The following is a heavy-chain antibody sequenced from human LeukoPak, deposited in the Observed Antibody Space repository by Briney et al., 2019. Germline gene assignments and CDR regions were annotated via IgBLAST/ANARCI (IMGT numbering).Heavy chain of an antibody. CDR3: ARAGYCSGGSCYRFDP. Sequence: SQTLSLTCAISGDSVSSNSAAWNWIRQSPSRGLEWLGRTYYRSKWYNDYAVSVKSRITINPDTSKIQFSLQLNSVTPEDTAVYYCARAGYCSGGSCYRFDPWGQGTLVTVSS. CDR1: GDSVSSNSAA. D-gene: IGHD2-15*01. CDR2: TYYRSKWYN. J-gene: IGHJ5*02. V-gene: IGHV6-1*01.